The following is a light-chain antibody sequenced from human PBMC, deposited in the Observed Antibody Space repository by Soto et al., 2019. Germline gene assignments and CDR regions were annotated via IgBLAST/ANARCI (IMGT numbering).Light chain of an antibody. J-gene: IGKJ5*01. V-gene: IGKV2-30*02. Sequence: VVMTQSQLSLPVTLGQPASISCISNQILVHSDGIAYFSWFQQRPGRSPRRLIYKVSTRDSGVPARFSGSGSGTDFALKISRVEAEDVGVYYCMQGTHWPITFGQGTRLEIK. CDR3: MQGTHWPIT. CDR2: KVS. CDR1: QILVHSDGIAY.